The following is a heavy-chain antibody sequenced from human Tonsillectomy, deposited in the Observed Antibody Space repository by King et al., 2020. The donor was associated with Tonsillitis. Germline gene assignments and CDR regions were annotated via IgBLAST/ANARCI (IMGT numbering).Heavy chain of an antibody. J-gene: IGHJ6*02. CDR2: ISYDGSNK. Sequence: VQLVESGGGVVQPGRSLRLSCAASGFTFSSYAMHWVRQAPGKGLEWVAVISYDGSNKYYADSVKGRFTISRDNSKNTLYLQMNSLRAEDTAVYYCAKDLRGFFGVAHNSFYYDGMDVWGQGTTVTVSS. V-gene: IGHV3-30*18. CDR1: GFTFSSYA. D-gene: IGHD3-3*01. CDR3: AKDLRGFFGVAHNSFYYDGMDV.